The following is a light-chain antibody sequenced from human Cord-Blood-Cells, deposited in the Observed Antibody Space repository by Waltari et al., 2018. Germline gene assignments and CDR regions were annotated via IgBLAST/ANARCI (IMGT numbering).Light chain of an antibody. V-gene: IGKV1-39*01. CDR2: AAS. J-gene: IGKJ2*02. CDR1: QSISSY. CDR3: QQSYSTPRT. Sequence: DIQMTQSPSSLSASVGDRVTITCQASQSISSYLNWYQQKPGTAPTLLIYAASSLQSGVPSRFGGSGSDTDFTLTISSLQPEDCAAYCCQQSYSTPRTFGQGTKLEIK.